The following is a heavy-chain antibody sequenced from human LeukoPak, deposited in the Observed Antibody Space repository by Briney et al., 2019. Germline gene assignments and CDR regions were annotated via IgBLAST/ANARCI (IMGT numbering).Heavy chain of an antibody. J-gene: IGHJ4*02. CDR3: VRPIQLWSYFAD. Sequence: SETLSLTCTVSGGSISSSSYYWGWIRQPPGKGLEWIGSIFHSGSTYYNPSLKRRITISVDTSKDQFSLKLSSVNAADTAVYYCVRPIQLWSYFADWGQGTLVTVSS. D-gene: IGHD5-18*01. V-gene: IGHV4-39*01. CDR2: IFHSGST. CDR1: GGSISSSSYY.